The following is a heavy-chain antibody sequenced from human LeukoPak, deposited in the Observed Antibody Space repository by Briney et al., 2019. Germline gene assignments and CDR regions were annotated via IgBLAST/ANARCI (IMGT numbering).Heavy chain of an antibody. CDR2: IYYSGST. CDR3: ARSQARGYCSSTSCYNGGVDI. CDR1: GGSISSSSYY. Sequence: SETLSLTCTVSGGSISSSSYYWGWIRQPPGKGLEWIGSIYYSGSTYYNPSLKSRVTISVDTSKNQFSLKLSSVTAADTAVYYCARSQARGYCSSTSCYNGGVDIWGQGTMVTVSS. J-gene: IGHJ3*02. D-gene: IGHD2-2*02. V-gene: IGHV4-39*01.